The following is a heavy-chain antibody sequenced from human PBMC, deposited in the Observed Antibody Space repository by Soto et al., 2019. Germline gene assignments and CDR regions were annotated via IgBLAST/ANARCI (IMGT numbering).Heavy chain of an antibody. CDR1: GFTFSSYA. Sequence: EVQLLESGGGLVQPGGSPRLSCAASGFTFSSYAMSWVRQAPGKGLEWVSAISGSGGSTYYADSVKGRFTISRDNSKNTLYLQMNSLRAEDTAVYYCAKNNPPTLIVVVVAATEWFDPWGQGTLVTVSS. V-gene: IGHV3-23*01. CDR2: ISGSGGST. D-gene: IGHD2-15*01. CDR3: AKNNPPTLIVVVVAATEWFDP. J-gene: IGHJ5*02.